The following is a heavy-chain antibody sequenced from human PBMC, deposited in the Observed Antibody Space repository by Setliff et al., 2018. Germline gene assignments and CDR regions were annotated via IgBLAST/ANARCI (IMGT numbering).Heavy chain of an antibody. CDR1: GGPFSGYY. Sequence: SETLSLTCAVYGGPFSGYYWSWIRQPPGKGLEWIGEINHTGSTDYNPSLKSRVTISIDTSKNQFSLNLTSVTAADTAVYYCARGSGAVVVAATPFAYWGQGTLVTVSS. CDR3: ARGSGAVVVAATPFAY. V-gene: IGHV4-34*01. J-gene: IGHJ4*02. CDR2: INHTGST. D-gene: IGHD2-15*01.